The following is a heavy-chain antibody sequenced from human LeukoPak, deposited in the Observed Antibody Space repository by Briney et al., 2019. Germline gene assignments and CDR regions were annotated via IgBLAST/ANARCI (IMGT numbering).Heavy chain of an antibody. CDR2: IYDGGHT. CDR3: ARARCDTCGYGS. D-gene: IGHD3-22*01. J-gene: IGHJ5*02. Sequence: GGSLRLSCAASGFAVSNNYMSWVRQAPGKGLEWVAVIYDGGHTDYADSVKGGFTISRDSSKNTLYLQMNSLRPEDTAEYYCARARCDTCGYGSWGQGTLVTVSS. CDR1: GFAVSNNY. V-gene: IGHV3-66*02.